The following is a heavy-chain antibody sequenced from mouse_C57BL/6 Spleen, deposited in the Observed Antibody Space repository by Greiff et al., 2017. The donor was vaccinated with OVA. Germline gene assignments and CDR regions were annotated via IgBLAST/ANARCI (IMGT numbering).Heavy chain of an antibody. J-gene: IGHJ4*01. Sequence: DVKLVESGGGLVKPGGSLKLSCAASGFTFSSYAMSWVRQTPEKRLEWVATISDGGSYIYYPDNVKGRFTISRDNAKNNLYLQMSHLKSEDTAMYYCARAVVAPYYAMDYWGQGTSVTVSS. CDR2: ISDGGSYI. CDR3: ARAVVAPYYAMDY. CDR1: GFTFSSYA. D-gene: IGHD1-1*01. V-gene: IGHV5-4*03.